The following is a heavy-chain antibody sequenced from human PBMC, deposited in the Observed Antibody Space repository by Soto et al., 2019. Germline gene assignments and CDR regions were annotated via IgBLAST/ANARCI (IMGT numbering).Heavy chain of an antibody. V-gene: IGHV3-21*01. J-gene: IGHJ4*02. CDR3: ARDLTGEGYYFDY. Sequence: GGSLRLSCAASGFTFSSYSMNWVRQAPGKGLEWVSSISSSSSYIYYADSVKGRFTISRDNAKNSLYLQMNSLRAEDTAVYYCARDLTGEGYYFDYWGQGTLVTVAS. CDR2: ISSSSSYI. CDR1: GFTFSSYS. D-gene: IGHD7-27*01.